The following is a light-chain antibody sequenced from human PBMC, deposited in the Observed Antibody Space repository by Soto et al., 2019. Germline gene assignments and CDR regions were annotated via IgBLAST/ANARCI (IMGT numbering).Light chain of an antibody. CDR3: QQYGSSPLT. CDR1: ESVSDNY. CDR2: GAS. V-gene: IGKV3-20*01. Sequence: EIVLTQSPGTLSLSPGERATLSCRASESVSDNYLAWYQQRSGQAPRLVIYGASSRASAVPDRFSGSGSGADFTLTISTLEPEDYAVYYCQQYGSSPLTFCGGTKVEIK. J-gene: IGKJ4*01.